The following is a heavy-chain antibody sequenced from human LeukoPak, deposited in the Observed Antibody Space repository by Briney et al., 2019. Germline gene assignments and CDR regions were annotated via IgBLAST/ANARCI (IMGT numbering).Heavy chain of an antibody. V-gene: IGHV4-34*01. CDR1: GESFSDYS. J-gene: IGHJ5*02. CDR2: INHGGVT. CDR3: ARVRGTFYYGSGSPYNWFDP. Sequence: SETLSLTCGVYGESFSDYSWSWIRQPPGKGLEWIGEINHGGVTNYNPSLKSRVTIPVDTAKNHFSLNLKSVTAADTAIYYCARVRGTFYYGSGSPYNWFDPWGQGTLVTVSS. D-gene: IGHD3-10*01.